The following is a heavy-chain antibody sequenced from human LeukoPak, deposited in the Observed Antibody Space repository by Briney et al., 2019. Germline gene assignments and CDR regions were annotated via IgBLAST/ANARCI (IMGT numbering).Heavy chain of an antibody. CDR3: ARGKMSYGDKRARGYYYYMDV. CDR1: GGSFSGYY. Sequence: TSETLSLTCAVYGGSFSGYYWSWIRQPPGKGLEWIGEINHSGSTNYNPSLKSRVTISVDTSKNQFSLKLSSVTAADTAVYYCARGKMSYGDKRARGYYYYMDVWGKGTTVTVSS. D-gene: IGHD4-17*01. V-gene: IGHV4-34*01. J-gene: IGHJ6*03. CDR2: INHSGST.